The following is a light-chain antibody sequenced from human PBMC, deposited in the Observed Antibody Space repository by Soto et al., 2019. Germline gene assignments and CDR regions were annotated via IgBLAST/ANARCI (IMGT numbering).Light chain of an antibody. CDR3: LQYNNWPPLFT. J-gene: IGKJ3*01. V-gene: IGKV3-15*01. Sequence: EILMTQSPATVSVSPGERATLSCRASQSVSSNLVWYQKKPGQAPRLLIYGASTRATGIPARFSGSGSGTEFTLTIDSLQSEDFAFYYCLQYNNWPPLFTFCPGTKVDLK. CDR1: QSVSSN. CDR2: GAS.